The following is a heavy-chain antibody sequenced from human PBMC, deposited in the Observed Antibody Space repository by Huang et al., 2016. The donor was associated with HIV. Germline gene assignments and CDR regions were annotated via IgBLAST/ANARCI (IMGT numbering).Heavy chain of an antibody. CDR3: ARERYYYDRSGYYTPVEYFHH. CDR1: GYTFTNYA. D-gene: IGHD3-22*01. J-gene: IGHJ1*01. Sequence: QVQLVQSGAEVKKPGASVKVSCKASGYTFTNYAINWVRQAPGQSLEWMGWISGYNGKTNYAQKGQGRGTMTKDTSTSTAYMELRGLISDDTAVYYCARERYYYDRSGYYTPVEYFHHWGQGTLVTVSS. V-gene: IGHV1-18*01. CDR2: ISGYNGKT.